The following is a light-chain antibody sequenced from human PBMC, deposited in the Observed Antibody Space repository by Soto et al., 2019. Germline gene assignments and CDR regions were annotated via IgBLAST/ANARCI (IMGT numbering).Light chain of an antibody. Sequence: QPVLTQAPSASGAPGQRVSISCSGSSSNIGSNDVHWYQQLPATAPKLLIYRNNQRPSGVPDRFSGSKSGTSASLAISGLRSEDEADYYCAASDDSLSSPLFGGGTKLTVL. CDR3: AASDDSLSSPL. CDR1: SSNIGSND. J-gene: IGLJ2*01. CDR2: RNN. V-gene: IGLV1-47*01.